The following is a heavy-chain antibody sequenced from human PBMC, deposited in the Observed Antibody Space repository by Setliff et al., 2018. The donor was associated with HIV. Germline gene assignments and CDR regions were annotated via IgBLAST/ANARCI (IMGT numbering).Heavy chain of an antibody. CDR3: AKDNPGPAINSGRIKNWFDP. J-gene: IGHJ5*02. V-gene: IGHV1-69*05. CDR2: IIPISGTV. D-gene: IGHD6-19*01. Sequence: VKVSCKASGGTFSSYAISWVRQAPGQGLEWMGGIIPISGTVNYAQKFWGRVTITTHESTSTAYMELSSLRSEDTAVYYCAKDNPGPAINSGRIKNWFDPWGEGTLVTVSS. CDR1: GGTFSSYA.